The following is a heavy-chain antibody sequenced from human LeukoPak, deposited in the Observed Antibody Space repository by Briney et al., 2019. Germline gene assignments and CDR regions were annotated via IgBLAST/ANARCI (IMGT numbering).Heavy chain of an antibody. CDR1: GFTFSDYG. V-gene: IGHV3-66*01. D-gene: IGHD3-3*01. CDR3: VRDQFS. J-gene: IGHJ6*02. CDR2: SYSGET. Sequence: PGGSLRLSCAASGFTFSDYGMHWVRQAPGRLEWLSVSYSGETQYADSVKGRFTISRDDSKNTVYLQMNSLRDEDTATYYCVRDQFSWGQGTTVTVSS.